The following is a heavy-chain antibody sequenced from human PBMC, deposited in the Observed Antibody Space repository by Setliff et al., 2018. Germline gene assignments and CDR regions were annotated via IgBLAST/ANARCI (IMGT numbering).Heavy chain of an antibody. V-gene: IGHV1-69*13. D-gene: IGHD3-22*01. CDR1: GGTFRSDG. CDR3: ARDTRDRYENSGHYLSLDY. Sequence: SVKVSCKASGGTFRSDGFNWVRQAPGQGLEWMGRIIPVFGTAKYAPNFQGRVTITADESTSTAYMELNSLRSEDTAVYYCARDTRDRYENSGHYLSLDYWGQGTLVTVSS. J-gene: IGHJ4*02. CDR2: IIPVFGTA.